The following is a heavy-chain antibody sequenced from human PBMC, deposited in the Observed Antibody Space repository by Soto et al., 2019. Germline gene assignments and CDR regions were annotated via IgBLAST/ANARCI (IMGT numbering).Heavy chain of an antibody. CDR3: ARTIAARPGYYYGMDV. J-gene: IGHJ6*02. CDR2: ISAYNGNT. V-gene: IGHV1-18*01. CDR1: GYTFTSYG. Sequence: GASVKVSCKASGYTFTSYGISWVRQAPGQGLEWMGWISAYNGNTNYAQKLQGRVTMTTDTSTSTAYMELRSLRSDDTAVYYCARTIAARPGYYYGMDVWGQGTTVTVSS. D-gene: IGHD6-6*01.